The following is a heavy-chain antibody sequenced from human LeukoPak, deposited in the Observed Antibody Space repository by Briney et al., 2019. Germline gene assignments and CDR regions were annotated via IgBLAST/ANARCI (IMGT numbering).Heavy chain of an antibody. D-gene: IGHD1-26*01. CDR1: GYTFTSYG. CDR3: ARAPFGWELQPIDY. J-gene: IGHJ4*02. CDR2: ISAYNGNT. V-gene: IGHV1-18*01. Sequence: ASVKVSCKASGYTFTSYGISWVRQAPGQGLEWMGWISAYNGNTNYAQKLQGRVTMTTDTSTSTAYMELRSLRSDDTAVYYCARAPFGWELQPIDYWGQGTLVTVSS.